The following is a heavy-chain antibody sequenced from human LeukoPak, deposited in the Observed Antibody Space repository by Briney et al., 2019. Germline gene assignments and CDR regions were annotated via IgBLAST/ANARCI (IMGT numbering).Heavy chain of an antibody. Sequence: SETLSLTCTVSGGSISSYYWSWIRQPPGKGLEWIGYIYYSGSTNYKLSRKSRVAISVDPSKNQFSLDLSAVTAADTAVYYCARSEGYSSGWLPPGYWGQGTLVTVSS. J-gene: IGHJ4*02. CDR1: GGSISSYY. CDR2: IYYSGST. D-gene: IGHD6-19*01. V-gene: IGHV4-59*01. CDR3: ARSEGYSSGWLPPGY.